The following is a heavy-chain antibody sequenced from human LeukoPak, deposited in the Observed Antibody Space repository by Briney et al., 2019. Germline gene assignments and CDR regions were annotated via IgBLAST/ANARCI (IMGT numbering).Heavy chain of an antibody. D-gene: IGHD3-9*01. Sequence: ASVKVSRKASGYTFTSYAMHWVRQAPGQRLEWMGWINAGNGNTKYSQKFQGRVTITRDTSASTAYMELSSLRSEDTAVYYCAWGYDILTGVDAFDIWGQGTMVTVSS. CDR3: AWGYDILTGVDAFDI. V-gene: IGHV1-3*01. CDR2: INAGNGNT. CDR1: GYTFTSYA. J-gene: IGHJ3*02.